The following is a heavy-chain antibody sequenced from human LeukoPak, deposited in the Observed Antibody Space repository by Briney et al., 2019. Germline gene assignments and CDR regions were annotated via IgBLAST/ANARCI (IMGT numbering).Heavy chain of an antibody. CDR1: GGSFSGYY. D-gene: IGHD3-3*01. CDR2: INHSGST. Sequence: PSETLSPTCAVYGGSFSGYYWSWIRQPPGKGLEWIGEINHSGSTNYNPSLKSRVTISVDTSKNQFSLKLSSVTAADTAVYYCAVKYYDFWSGYYAAFDYWGQGTLVTVSS. CDR3: AVKYYDFWSGYYAAFDY. V-gene: IGHV4-34*01. J-gene: IGHJ4*02.